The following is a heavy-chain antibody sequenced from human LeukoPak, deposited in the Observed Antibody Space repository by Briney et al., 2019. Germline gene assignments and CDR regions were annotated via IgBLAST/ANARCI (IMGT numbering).Heavy chain of an antibody. Sequence: WIGYIYYCGSTNYNPSLKSRVTISGDTSKNQFSLKLSSVTAADTAVYYCASLPYYGSSGYYLGQGTLVTVSS. V-gene: IGHV4-59*01. CDR2: IYYCGST. J-gene: IGHJ4*02. D-gene: IGHD3-22*01. CDR3: ASLPYYGSSGYY.